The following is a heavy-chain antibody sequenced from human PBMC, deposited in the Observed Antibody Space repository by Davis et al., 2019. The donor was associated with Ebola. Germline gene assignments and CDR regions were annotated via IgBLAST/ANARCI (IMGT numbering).Heavy chain of an antibody. CDR1: RFTASCYA. Sequence: GGSLRPSFPPSRFTASCYAMPCARHAPGKWLEWVSTITSSGGSTYYADSVKGRFTISRDNSKNTLYLQMNSLRAEDTAVYYCAKGQQLHFDYWGQGTLATVSS. D-gene: IGHD6-13*01. J-gene: IGHJ4*02. CDR2: ITSSGGST. V-gene: IGHV3-23*01. CDR3: AKGQQLHFDY.